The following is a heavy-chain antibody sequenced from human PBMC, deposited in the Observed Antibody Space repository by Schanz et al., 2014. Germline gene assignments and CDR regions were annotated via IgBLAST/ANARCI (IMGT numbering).Heavy chain of an antibody. Sequence: QVHLVQSGAGVKKPGSSVKVSCKASGGTFSSDTFSWVRQAPGQGLEWMGIINLSGGSTNNAQKFQGRLTMTRDTSTSTVYMELSSLRSEDTAVHYCARGRGVYDYWGQGTLVTVSS. J-gene: IGHJ4*02. D-gene: IGHD2-8*01. CDR1: GGTFSSDT. V-gene: IGHV1-46*01. CDR3: ARGRGVYDY. CDR2: INLSGGST.